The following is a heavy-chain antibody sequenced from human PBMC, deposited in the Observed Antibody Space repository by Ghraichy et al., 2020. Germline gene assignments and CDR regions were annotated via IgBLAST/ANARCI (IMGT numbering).Heavy chain of an antibody. CDR1: GFTFTSSA. V-gene: IGHV1-58*01. CDR3: AAGGIGYCSGGSCYGSLYYYGMDV. J-gene: IGHJ6*02. D-gene: IGHD2-15*01. Sequence: SVKVSCKASGFTFTSSAVQWVRQARGQRLEWIGWIVVGSGNTNYAQKFQERVTITRDMSTSTAYMELSSLRSEDTAVYYCAAGGIGYCSGGSCYGSLYYYGMDVWGQGTTVTV. CDR2: IVVGSGNT.